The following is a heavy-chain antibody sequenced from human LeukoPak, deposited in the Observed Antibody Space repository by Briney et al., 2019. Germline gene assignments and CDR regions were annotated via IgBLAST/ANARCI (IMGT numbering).Heavy chain of an antibody. V-gene: IGHV3-33*06. Sequence: GRSLRLSCAASGFTFSSYGMHWVRQAPGKGLEWVAVIWYDGSNKYYADSVKGRFTISRDNSKNTLYLQMNSLRAEDTAVYYCAKDSETLWFGELLRGRNWFDPWGQGTLVTVSS. CDR2: IWYDGSNK. J-gene: IGHJ5*02. D-gene: IGHD3-10*01. CDR1: GFTFSSYG. CDR3: AKDSETLWFGELLRGRNWFDP.